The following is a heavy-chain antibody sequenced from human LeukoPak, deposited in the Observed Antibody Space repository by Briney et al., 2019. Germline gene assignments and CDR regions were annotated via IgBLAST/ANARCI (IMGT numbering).Heavy chain of an antibody. CDR2: INPNSGGT. D-gene: IGHD3-10*01. CDR3: ARGVLLWFGEPRGDWFDP. J-gene: IGHJ5*02. Sequence: ASVKVSCKASGYTFTGYYMHWVRQAPGQGLEWMGWINPNSGGTNYAQKFQGRVTMTRDTSISTAYMELSRLRSDDTAVYYCARGVLLWFGEPRGDWFDPWGQGTLVTVSS. V-gene: IGHV1-2*02. CDR1: GYTFTGYY.